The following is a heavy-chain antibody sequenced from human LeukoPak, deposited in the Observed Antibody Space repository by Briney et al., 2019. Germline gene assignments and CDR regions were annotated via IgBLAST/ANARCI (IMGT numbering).Heavy chain of an antibody. Sequence: PSETLSLTCTASGGSISNYYWSWIRQPPGKGLEWIGYIYYSGGTNYKSSLESRVTISADPSKNHFSLKLNSVTAADTAIYYCARSPPSGYLNFDYWGQGTLVTVSS. D-gene: IGHD5-12*01. J-gene: IGHJ4*02. CDR2: IYYSGGT. CDR1: GGSISNYY. V-gene: IGHV4-59*01. CDR3: ARSPPSGYLNFDY.